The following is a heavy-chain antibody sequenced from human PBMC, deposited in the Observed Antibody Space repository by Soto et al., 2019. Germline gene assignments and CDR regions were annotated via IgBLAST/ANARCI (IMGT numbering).Heavy chain of an antibody. D-gene: IGHD5-12*01. CDR3: ARTSGYDFF. Sequence: EVQLVESGGGLVQPGGSLRLSCAASGFTFSSYSMNWVRQASGKGLEWVSYISSSSSTIYYADSVKGRFTISRDNAKNSLYLQMNSLRAEDTAVYYCARTSGYDFFRGQGTLVTVSS. CDR1: GFTFSSYS. CDR2: ISSSSSTI. J-gene: IGHJ4*02. V-gene: IGHV3-48*01.